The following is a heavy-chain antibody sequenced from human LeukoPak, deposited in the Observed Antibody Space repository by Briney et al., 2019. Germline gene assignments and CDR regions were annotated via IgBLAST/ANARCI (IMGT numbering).Heavy chain of an antibody. CDR1: GFTFSSYG. CDR3: ATVPVEGRGWGWEYYFDY. CDR2: IRYDGSNK. J-gene: IGHJ4*02. D-gene: IGHD7-27*01. Sequence: GGSLRLSCAASGFTFSSYGMHWVRQAPGKGLEWVAFIRYDGSNKYYADSVKGRFTISRDNSKNTLYLQMNSLRAEDTAVYYCATVPVEGRGWGWEYYFDYWGQGTLVTVSS. V-gene: IGHV3-30*02.